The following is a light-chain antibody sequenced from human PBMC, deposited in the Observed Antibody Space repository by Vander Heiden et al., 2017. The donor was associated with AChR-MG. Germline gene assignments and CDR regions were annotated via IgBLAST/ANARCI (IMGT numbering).Light chain of an antibody. CDR2: AAS. CDR1: QTISSH. Sequence: DIQMTQSPSFLSASVGDRVTITCRSSQTISSHLNWYQHKPGKAPLLLIYAASSLQSGVTSRFTGSGSGTHFTLTISSLQPEDFATYYCQQGHDSPYTFGQGTKLEIK. J-gene: IGKJ2*01. CDR3: QQGHDSPYT. V-gene: IGKV1-39*01.